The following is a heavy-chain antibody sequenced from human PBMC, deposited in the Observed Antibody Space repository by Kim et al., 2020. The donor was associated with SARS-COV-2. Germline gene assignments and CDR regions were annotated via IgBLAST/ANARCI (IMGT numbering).Heavy chain of an antibody. CDR1: GFIFDDYA. CDR2: ITGNGGTT. D-gene: IGHD3-10*01. Sequence: GGSLRLSCAASGFIFDDYAMQWVRQAPGKGLEWVSLITGNGGTTYYVDSVKGRFTISRDNSKNSLYLQMHSLRTEDTALYYCAKAPLLRGVVPYYYYYY. CDR3: AKAPLLRGVVPYYYYYY. V-gene: IGHV3-43*02. J-gene: IGHJ6*03.